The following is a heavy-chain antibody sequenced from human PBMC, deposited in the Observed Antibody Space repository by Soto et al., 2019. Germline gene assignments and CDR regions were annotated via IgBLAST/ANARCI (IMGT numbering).Heavy chain of an antibody. CDR2: IKEDGSEK. CDR1: GFTFSSHW. CDR3: VRVGRLGGY. Sequence: PGGSLRLSCAASGFTFSSHWMSWVRQAPGKGLEWVANIKEDGSEKYYVDSVKGRFTISRDNAKNSLFLQMNSLKAEDTAVYYCVRVGRLGGYWGQGTLVTVSS. D-gene: IGHD3-16*01. J-gene: IGHJ4*02. V-gene: IGHV3-7*03.